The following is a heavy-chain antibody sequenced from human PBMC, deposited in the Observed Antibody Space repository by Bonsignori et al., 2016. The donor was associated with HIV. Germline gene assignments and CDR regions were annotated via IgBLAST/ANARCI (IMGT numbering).Heavy chain of an antibody. CDR2: INHSGST. V-gene: IGHV4-34*01. D-gene: IGHD3-22*01. CDR3: ARVTYYDSKEGLDY. Sequence: PGKGLEWIGEINHSGSTNYNPSLKSRVTISVDTSKNQFSLKLSSVTAADTAVYYCARVTYYDSKEGLDYWGPGNPGHRLL. J-gene: IGHJ4*02.